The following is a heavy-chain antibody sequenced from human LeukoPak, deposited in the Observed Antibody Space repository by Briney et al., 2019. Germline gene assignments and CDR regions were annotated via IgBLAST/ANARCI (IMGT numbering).Heavy chain of an antibody. CDR2: INPNSGGT. V-gene: IGHV1-2*02. Sequence: GASVKVSCKASGYTFTGYYMHWVRQAPGQGLEWMGWINPNSGGTNYAQKFQGRVTMTRDTSISTAYMELSRLRSDDTTVYYCARVSVSWRGYSGLDYWGQGILVTVSS. CDR3: ARVSVSWRGYSGLDY. CDR1: GYTFTGYY. J-gene: IGHJ4*02. D-gene: IGHD3-3*01.